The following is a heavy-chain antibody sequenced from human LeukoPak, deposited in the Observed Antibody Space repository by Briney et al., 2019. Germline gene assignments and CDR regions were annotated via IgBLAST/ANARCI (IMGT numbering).Heavy chain of an antibody. Sequence: PSGTLSLTCAVSGGSISSSNWWNWVRQPPGKGLEWIGEIYHSGSTNYNPSLKSRVTISVDTSKNQFSLKLSSVTAADTAVYYCARGLGRTDWFDPWGQGTLVTVSS. CDR1: GGSISSSNW. D-gene: IGHD1-1*01. CDR3: ARGLGRTDWFDP. CDR2: IYHSGST. J-gene: IGHJ5*02. V-gene: IGHV4-4*02.